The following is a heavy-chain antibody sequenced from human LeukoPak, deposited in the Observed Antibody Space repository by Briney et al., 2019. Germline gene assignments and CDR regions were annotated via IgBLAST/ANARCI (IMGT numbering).Heavy chain of an antibody. V-gene: IGHV3-53*01. D-gene: IGHD6-13*01. Sequence: GGSLRLSCAASGFXVNNTYMSWVRQAPGKGLEWVSVIYSGGSTYYAGSVKGRFTISRDNSKNTLYLQMNSLRAEDTAVYYCARSAGQIDYWGQGTLVTVSS. CDR1: GFXVNNTY. J-gene: IGHJ4*02. CDR3: ARSAGQIDY. CDR2: IYSGGST.